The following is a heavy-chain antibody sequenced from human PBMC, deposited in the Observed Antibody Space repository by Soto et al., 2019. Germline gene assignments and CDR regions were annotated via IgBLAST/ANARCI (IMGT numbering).Heavy chain of an antibody. J-gene: IGHJ4*02. Sequence: EVQLVESGGGLVKPGGSLRLSCAASGFTFSSYSMNWVRQAPGKGLEWVSSISSSSSYIYYADSVKGRFTISRDNAQNSLYLQMNSLRAEDTAVYYCARPYNWNDGHFDYWGQGTLVTVSS. CDR3: ARPYNWNDGHFDY. CDR2: ISSSSSYI. CDR1: GFTFSSYS. D-gene: IGHD1-1*01. V-gene: IGHV3-21*01.